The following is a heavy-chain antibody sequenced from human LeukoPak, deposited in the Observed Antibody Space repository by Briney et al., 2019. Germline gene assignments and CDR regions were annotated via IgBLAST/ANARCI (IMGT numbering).Heavy chain of an antibody. V-gene: IGHV3-21*01. CDR1: GFTFSSYS. CDR3: ARVAKGIAAAGTFDY. Sequence: KPGGPLRLSCAASGFTFSSYSMNWVRQAPGKGLEWVSSISSSSSYIYYADSVKGRFTISRDNAKNSLYLQMNSLRAEDTAVYYCARVAKGIAAAGTFDYWGQGTLVTVSS. CDR2: ISSSSSYI. D-gene: IGHD6-13*01. J-gene: IGHJ4*02.